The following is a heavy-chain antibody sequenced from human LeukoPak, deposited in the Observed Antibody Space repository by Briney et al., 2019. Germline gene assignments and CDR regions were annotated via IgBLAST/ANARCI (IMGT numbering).Heavy chain of an antibody. CDR3: GTVFDH. V-gene: IGHV3-74*01. Sequence: GGSLRLSCAASGFTFTNYWVHWVRQAPGKGLVWVSRVDIDGTGTSYADSVKGRFTISRDNAKNTVSLQMNSLKAEDTAVYYCGTVFDHWGPGILVTVSS. CDR1: GFTFTNYW. CDR2: VDIDGTGT. J-gene: IGHJ4*02.